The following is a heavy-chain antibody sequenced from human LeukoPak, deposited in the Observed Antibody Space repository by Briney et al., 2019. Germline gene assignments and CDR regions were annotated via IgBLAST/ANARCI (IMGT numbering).Heavy chain of an antibody. J-gene: IGHJ4*02. CDR3: ARHNRYYYATDY. Sequence: PSETLPLTCTVSGGSISSSSYYWGWIRQPPGKGLEWIGSIYYSGSTYYNPSLKSRVTISVDTSKNQFSLKLRSVTAADTAVYYCARHNRYYYATDYWGQGTLVTVSS. V-gene: IGHV4-39*01. D-gene: IGHD3-10*01. CDR1: GGSISSSSYY. CDR2: IYYSGST.